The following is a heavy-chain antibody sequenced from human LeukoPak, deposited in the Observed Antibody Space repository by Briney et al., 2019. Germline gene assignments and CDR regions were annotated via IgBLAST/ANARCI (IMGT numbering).Heavy chain of an antibody. CDR2: ISSSSSYI. D-gene: IGHD5-24*01. V-gene: IGHV3-21*01. J-gene: IGHJ4*02. CDR3: AGRYNYGNSFGY. Sequence: GGSLRLSCAASGFTFSSYSMNWVRQAPGKGLEWVSSISSSSSYIYYADSVKGRFTISRDESKNTLYLQMNSLRAEDTAVYYCAGRYNYGNSFGYWGQGTLVTVSS. CDR1: GFTFSSYS.